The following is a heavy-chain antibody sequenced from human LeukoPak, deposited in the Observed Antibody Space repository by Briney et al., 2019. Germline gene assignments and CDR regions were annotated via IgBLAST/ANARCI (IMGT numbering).Heavy chain of an antibody. V-gene: IGHV4-39*07. J-gene: IGHJ5*02. CDR2: IYYSGST. Sequence: SETLSLTCTVSGGSISSSSYYWGWIRQPPGKGLEWIGSIYYSGSTYYNPSLKSRVTISVDTSKNQFSLKLSSVTAADTAVYYCASSASSGWYPFDPWGQGTLVTVSS. D-gene: IGHD6-19*01. CDR1: GGSISSSSYY. CDR3: ASSASSGWYPFDP.